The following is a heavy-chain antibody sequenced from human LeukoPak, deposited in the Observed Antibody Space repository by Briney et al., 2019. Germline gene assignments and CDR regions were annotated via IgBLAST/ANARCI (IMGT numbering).Heavy chain of an antibody. CDR3: AREVWFGELLGYVDV. CDR2: IIPIFGTA. CDR1: GVTFSSYA. V-gene: IGHV1-69*05. J-gene: IGHJ6*03. Sequence: SVKVSCKASGVTFSSYAISWVRQAPGQGLEWMGRIIPIFGTANYAQKFQGRVTITTDESTSTAYMELSSLRSEDTAVYYCAREVWFGELLGYVDVWGKGTTVTVSS. D-gene: IGHD3-10*01.